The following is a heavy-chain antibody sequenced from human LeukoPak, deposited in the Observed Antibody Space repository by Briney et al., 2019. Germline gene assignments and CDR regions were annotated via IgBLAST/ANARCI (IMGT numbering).Heavy chain of an antibody. CDR2: IYYSGST. CDR3: ARSIAVAAPSFDP. V-gene: IGHV4-39*07. J-gene: IGHJ5*02. Sequence: SETLSLTCTVSGGSISSSSYYWGWIRQPPGKGLEWIGSIYYSGSTYYNPSLKSRVTISVDTSKNQFSLKLSSVTAADTAVYYCARSIAVAAPSFDPWGQGTLVTVSS. CDR1: GGSISSSSYY. D-gene: IGHD6-19*01.